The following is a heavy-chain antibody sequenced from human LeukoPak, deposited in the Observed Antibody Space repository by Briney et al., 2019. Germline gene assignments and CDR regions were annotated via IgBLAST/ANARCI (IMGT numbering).Heavy chain of an antibody. V-gene: IGHV1-18*01. CDR3: ARDLGFHGSGRLDDVFDI. J-gene: IGHJ3*02. Sequence: ASVKVSCKASGYTFTSYGISWVRQAPGQGLEWMGWLSAYDGDTNYAQNLQGRVMMTTDTFTSTAYMELKSLRSDDTAVYYCARDLGFHGSGRLDDVFDIWGPGDNGPRL. D-gene: IGHD3-10*01. CDR2: LSAYDGDT. CDR1: GYTFTSYG.